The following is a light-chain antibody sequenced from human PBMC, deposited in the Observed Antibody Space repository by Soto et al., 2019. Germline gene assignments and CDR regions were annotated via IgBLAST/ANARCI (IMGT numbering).Light chain of an antibody. J-gene: IGKJ1*01. CDR3: QQYVSSPWA. Sequence: EIVLAQSPCTLSFSPLERSTLSCRASQSVTNSFLAWYQQKPGQAPRLLIYGASRRATGIPDRFTGSGSGTDFTLTISRLEPEDFAVYYCQQYVSSPWAFGQGTKVDIK. CDR2: GAS. V-gene: IGKV3-20*01. CDR1: QSVTNSF.